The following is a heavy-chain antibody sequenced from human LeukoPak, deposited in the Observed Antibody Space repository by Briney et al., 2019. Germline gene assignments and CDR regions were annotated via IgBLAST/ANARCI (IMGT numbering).Heavy chain of an antibody. J-gene: IGHJ4*02. CDR3: AKVARGRIAARFPPLFSDY. D-gene: IGHD6-6*01. V-gene: IGHV3-23*01. CDR1: GFTFSSYA. Sequence: GGSLRLSCAASGFTFSSYAMSWVRQAPGKGLEWVSAISGSGGSTYYADSVKGRFTISRDNSKNTLYLQMNGLRAEDTAVYYCAKVARGRIAARFPPLFSDYWGQGTLVTVSS. CDR2: ISGSGGST.